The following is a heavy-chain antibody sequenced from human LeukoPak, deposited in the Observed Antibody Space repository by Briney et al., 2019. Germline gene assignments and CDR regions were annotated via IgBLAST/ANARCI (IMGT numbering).Heavy chain of an antibody. Sequence: GGSLRLSCAASGFTFSSYAMSWVRQAPGKGLEWVSAISGSGGSTYYADSVKGRFTISRDNSKNTLYLQMNSLKTEDTAVYYCSTWTDLYDYWGQGTLVTVSS. CDR1: GFTFSSYA. J-gene: IGHJ4*02. D-gene: IGHD3/OR15-3a*01. V-gene: IGHV3-23*01. CDR2: ISGSGGST. CDR3: STWTDLYDY.